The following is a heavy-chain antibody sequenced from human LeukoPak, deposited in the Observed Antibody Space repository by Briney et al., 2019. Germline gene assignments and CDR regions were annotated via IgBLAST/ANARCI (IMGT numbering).Heavy chain of an antibody. CDR3: ARDISQGDRGRAAADSVVFDY. Sequence: ASVKVSCKASGYTFTGYYMHWVRQAPGQGLEWMGRINPNSGGTNYAQKFQGRVTMTRDTSTSTVYMELSSLRSEDTAVYYCARDISQGDRGRAAADSVVFDYWGQGTLVTVSS. CDR1: GYTFTGYY. J-gene: IGHJ4*02. CDR2: INPNSGGT. V-gene: IGHV1-2*06. D-gene: IGHD6-13*01.